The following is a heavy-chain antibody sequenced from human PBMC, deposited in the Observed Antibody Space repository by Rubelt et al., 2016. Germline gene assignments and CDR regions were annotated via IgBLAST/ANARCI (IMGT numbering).Heavy chain of an antibody. J-gene: IGHJ4*02. Sequence: QVQLQQWGAGLLKPSETLSLTCAVYGGSFSGYYWSWIRQPPGKGLEWIGAINHSGRTNYNPSLTSRVTIPVATSKYQFARKLSSVTAAETAVYYCARGKEGLGVTMMDYWGQGTLVTVSS. CDR2: INHSGRT. CDR1: GGSFSGYY. D-gene: IGHD3-22*01. V-gene: IGHV4-34*02. CDR3: ARGKEGLGVTMMDY.